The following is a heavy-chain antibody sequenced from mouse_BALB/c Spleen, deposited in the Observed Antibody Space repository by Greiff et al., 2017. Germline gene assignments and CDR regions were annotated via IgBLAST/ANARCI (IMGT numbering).Heavy chain of an antibody. CDR3: ARDGLLRRYWYFDV. J-gene: IGHJ1*01. D-gene: IGHD2-3*01. CDR1: GFTFSDYY. CDR2: ISDGGSYT. V-gene: IGHV5-4*02. Sequence: EVQLKESGGGLVKPGGSLKLSCAASGFTFSDYYMYWVRQTPEKRLEWVATISDGGSYTYYPDSVKGRFTISRDNAKNNLYLQMSSLKSEDTAMYYCARDGLLRRYWYFDVWGAGTTVTVSS.